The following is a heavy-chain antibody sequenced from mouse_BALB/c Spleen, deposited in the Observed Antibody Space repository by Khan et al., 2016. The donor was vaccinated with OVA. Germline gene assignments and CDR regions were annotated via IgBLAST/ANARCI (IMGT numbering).Heavy chain of an antibody. CDR3: AREEAWYYWDY. CDR2: IYPGTANT. J-gene: IGHJ2*01. CDR1: GSIFTSYW. V-gene: IGHV1S132*01. D-gene: IGHD3-2*02. Sequence: QVQLKESGAELVRPGASVKLSCKTSGSIFTSYWIHWVRQRSGQGLESLARIYPGTANTYYNEKLKDTATLTAATSSSTASMQLSSLKSEDSAVDFGAREEAWYYWDYWGQGTTLTGSS.